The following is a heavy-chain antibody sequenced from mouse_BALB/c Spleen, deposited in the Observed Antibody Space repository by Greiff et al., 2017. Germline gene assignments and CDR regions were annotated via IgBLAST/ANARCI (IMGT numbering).Heavy chain of an antibody. CDR3: ARWSNYYAMDY. J-gene: IGHJ4*01. Sequence: VQLQQSGPELVKPGASVRISCKASGYTFTSYYIHWVKQRPGQGLEWIGWIYPGNVNTKYNEKFKGKATLTADKSSSTAYMQLSSLTSEDSAVYFCARWSNYYAMDYWGQGTSVTVSS. CDR2: IYPGNVNT. V-gene: IGHV1S56*01. CDR1: GYTFTSYY.